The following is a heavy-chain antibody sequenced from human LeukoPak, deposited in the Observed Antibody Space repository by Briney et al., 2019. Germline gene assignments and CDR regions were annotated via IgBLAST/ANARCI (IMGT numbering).Heavy chain of an antibody. J-gene: IGHJ6*02. CDR1: GFTFSSYG. D-gene: IGHD2-2*01. CDR3: AKDNEYCSSTRCLHGMDV. CDR2: IWYDGSNK. V-gene: IGHV3-33*06. Sequence: GGSLRLSCAASGFTFSSYGMHWVRQAPGKGLEWVAVIWYDGSNKYYADSVKGRFTVSRDNSKNTLYLQMNSLRAEDTAGYSCAKDNEYCSSTRCLHGMDVWGQGTTVTVS.